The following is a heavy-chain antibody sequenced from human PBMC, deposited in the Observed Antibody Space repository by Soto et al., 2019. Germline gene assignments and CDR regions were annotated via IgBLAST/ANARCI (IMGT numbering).Heavy chain of an antibody. J-gene: IGHJ6*02. CDR3: EHIESSWRLMDV. CDR1: GFSLSTSGVG. D-gene: IGHD6-13*01. V-gene: IGHV2-5*01. Sequence: SGPTLVNPTQTLTLTCTFSGFSLSTSGVGVGWIRQPPGKALEWLALIYWNDDKRYSPSLKSRLTITKDTSKNQVVLTMTNMEPVDTATYYCEHIESSWRLMDVWGQGTTVTVSS. CDR2: IYWNDDK.